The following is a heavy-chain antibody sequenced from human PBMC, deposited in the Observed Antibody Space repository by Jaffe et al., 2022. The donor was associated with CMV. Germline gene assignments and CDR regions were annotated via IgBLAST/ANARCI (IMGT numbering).Heavy chain of an antibody. CDR2: IYTSGST. D-gene: IGHD2-15*01. CDR1: GGSISSYY. CDR3: ARGLLYCSGGSCYSYFDY. Sequence: QVQLQESGPGLVKPSETLSLTCTVSGGSISSYYWSWIRQPAGKGLEWIGRIYTSGSTNYNPSLKSRVTMSVDTSKNQFSLKLSSVTAADTAVYYCARGLLYCSGGSCYSYFDYWGQGTLVTVSS. V-gene: IGHV4-4*07. J-gene: IGHJ4*02.